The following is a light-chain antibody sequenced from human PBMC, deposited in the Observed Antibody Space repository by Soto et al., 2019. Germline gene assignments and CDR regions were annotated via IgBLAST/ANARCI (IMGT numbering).Light chain of an antibody. V-gene: IGKV3-15*01. Sequence: EIVMTQSPATLPASPGETVTLSCRASQRVSNNLAWYQQKPGQAPRLLIYGASSRATGIPARFSGSGSGTEFTLTISSLQSEDFAVYYCQQYNNWPLTFGGGTKVEIK. J-gene: IGKJ4*01. CDR1: QRVSNN. CDR2: GAS. CDR3: QQYNNWPLT.